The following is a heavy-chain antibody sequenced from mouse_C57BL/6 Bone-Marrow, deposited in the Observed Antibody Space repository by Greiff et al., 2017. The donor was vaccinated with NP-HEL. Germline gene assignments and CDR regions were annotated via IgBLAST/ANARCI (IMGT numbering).Heavy chain of an antibody. CDR2: IWSGGST. Sequence: VMLVESGPGLVQPSQSLSITCTVSGFSLTSYGVHWVRQSPGKGLEWLGVIWSGGSTDYNAAFISRLSISKDNSKSQVFFKMNSLQADDTAIYYCASLYGYPFAYWGQGTLVTVSA. V-gene: IGHV2-2*01. CDR3: ASLYGYPFAY. D-gene: IGHD2-2*01. CDR1: GFSLTSYG. J-gene: IGHJ3*01.